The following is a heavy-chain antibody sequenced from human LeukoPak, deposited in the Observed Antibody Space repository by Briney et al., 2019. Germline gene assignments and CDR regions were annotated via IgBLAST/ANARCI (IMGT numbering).Heavy chain of an antibody. V-gene: IGHV4-39*07. J-gene: IGHJ4*02. CDR2: IYHDGST. D-gene: IGHD5-18*01. CDR3: ARDQGGYTYSHDY. Sequence: SETLSLTCSVSGDSISSSRYYWGWIRQPPGKGLEWIGSIYHDGSTNYNPSLKSRVTISMDKSKNQLSLKLNFVTAADTAVYYCARDQGGYTYSHDYWGQGTLVTVSS. CDR1: GDSISSSRYY.